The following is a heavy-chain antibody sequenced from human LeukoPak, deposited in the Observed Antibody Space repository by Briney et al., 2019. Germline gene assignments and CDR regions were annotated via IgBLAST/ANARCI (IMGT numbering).Heavy chain of an antibody. D-gene: IGHD4-17*01. V-gene: IGHV3-30*18. CDR2: ISYDGSNK. Sequence: GGSLRLSCAASGFTFSSYGMHWVRQAPGKGLEWVAVISYDGSNKYYADSVKGRFTISRDNFRNTLYLQMNSLRAEDTAVYYCAKDPNGDYIGAFDFWGQGTLVTVSS. CDR3: AKDPNGDYIGAFDF. CDR1: GFTFSSYG. J-gene: IGHJ3*01.